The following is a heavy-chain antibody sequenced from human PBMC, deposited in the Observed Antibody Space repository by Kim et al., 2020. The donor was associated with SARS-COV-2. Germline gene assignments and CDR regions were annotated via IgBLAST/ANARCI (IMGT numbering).Heavy chain of an antibody. V-gene: IGHV3-23*01. D-gene: IGHD3-22*01. CDR3: AKPTSSITMIVVGN. J-gene: IGHJ4*02. Sequence: ADSVKGRFTISRDNSKNTLYLQMNSLRAEDTAVYYCAKPTSSITMIVVGNWGQGTLVTVSS.